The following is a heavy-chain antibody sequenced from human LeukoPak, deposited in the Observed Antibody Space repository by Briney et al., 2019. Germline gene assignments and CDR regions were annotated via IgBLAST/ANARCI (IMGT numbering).Heavy chain of an antibody. D-gene: IGHD5-12*01. J-gene: IGHJ5*02. CDR3: AKDFLKGGATNNWFDP. Sequence: GRSLRLSCAASGFTFSSYGMHWVRQAPGKGLEWVAVISYDGSNKYYADSVKGRFTISRDNSKNTLYLQMNSLRAEDTAVYYCAKDFLKGGATNNWFDPWGQGTLVTVSS. V-gene: IGHV3-30*18. CDR2: ISYDGSNK. CDR1: GFTFSSYG.